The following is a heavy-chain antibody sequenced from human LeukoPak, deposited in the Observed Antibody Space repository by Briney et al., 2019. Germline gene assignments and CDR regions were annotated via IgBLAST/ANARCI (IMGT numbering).Heavy chain of an antibody. Sequence: GGSLRLSCVASGFTFSSYEMIWVRQAPGKGLEWVSYISKSGGGSITSYADSVKGRFTISRDNAKNSLYLQMNSLRAEDTAVYYCAREGRYYFDYWGQGTLVTVSS. CDR1: GFTFSSYE. V-gene: IGHV3-48*03. J-gene: IGHJ4*02. CDR3: AREGRYYFDY. D-gene: IGHD3-16*01. CDR2: ISKSGGGSIT.